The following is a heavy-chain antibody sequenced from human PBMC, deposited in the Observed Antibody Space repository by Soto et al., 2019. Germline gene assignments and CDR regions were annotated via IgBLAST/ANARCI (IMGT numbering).Heavy chain of an antibody. V-gene: IGHV1-69*02. CDR3: GSVYGPGYRPFHS. J-gene: IGHJ4*02. Sequence: QVQLVQSGAEVKRPGSSVKVSCKASGDTFTFYSINWVRQAPGLGLEWMGRINPILSMSNYAQRFQGRVTMPGEKSTRTPYMELSCVRSGERPIYTGGSVYGPGYRPFHSWGQGALVTVSS. CDR1: GDTFTFYS. D-gene: IGHD3-10*01. CDR2: INPILSMS.